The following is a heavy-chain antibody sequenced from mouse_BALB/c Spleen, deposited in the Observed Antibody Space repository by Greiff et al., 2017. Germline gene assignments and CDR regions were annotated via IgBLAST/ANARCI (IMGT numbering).Heavy chain of an antibody. Sequence: EVQLVESGGGLVKPGGSLKLSCAASGFTFSDYYMYWVRQTPEKRLEWVATISDGGSYTYYPDSVKGRFTISRDNAKNNLYLQMSSLKSEDTAMYYCARDTLLRLRGGDAMDYWGQGTSVTGSS. D-gene: IGHD1-2*01. CDR3: ARDTLLRLRGGDAMDY. J-gene: IGHJ4*01. V-gene: IGHV5-4*02. CDR2: ISDGGSYT. CDR1: GFTFSDYY.